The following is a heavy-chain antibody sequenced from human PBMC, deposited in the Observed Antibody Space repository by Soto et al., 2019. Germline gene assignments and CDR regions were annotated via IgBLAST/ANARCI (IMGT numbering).Heavy chain of an antibody. Sequence: QITLTESGPTLVTPTQTLTLTCTFSGFSFPSDAVGVGWIRQPPGEALEWLALIYWDDDKRYSPFLKSRLTIAKDTSANQVVLTMTDMDRADTGAYSCAHFYWAASGTRYYLDYWGQGTLVTVS. CDR1: GFSFPSDAVG. V-gene: IGHV2-5*02. CDR3: AHFYWAASGTRYYLDY. D-gene: IGHD6-13*01. CDR2: IYWDDDK. J-gene: IGHJ4*02.